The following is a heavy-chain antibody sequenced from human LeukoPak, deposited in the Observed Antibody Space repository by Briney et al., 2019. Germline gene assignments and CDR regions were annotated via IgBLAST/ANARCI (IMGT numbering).Heavy chain of an antibody. CDR2: ISGSGGST. D-gene: IGHD3-9*01. V-gene: IGHV3-23*01. CDR3: AKGNYDILTGYFPHFDS. CDR1: GFTFSSYA. Sequence: PGGSLRLSCAASGFTFSSYAMSWVRQAPGKGLEWVAAISGSGGSTEYADSGRGRFTISRDKSKNTLYLQMTRLRAEDTAVYYCAKGNYDILTGYFPHFDSWGQGTLVTVSS. J-gene: IGHJ4*02.